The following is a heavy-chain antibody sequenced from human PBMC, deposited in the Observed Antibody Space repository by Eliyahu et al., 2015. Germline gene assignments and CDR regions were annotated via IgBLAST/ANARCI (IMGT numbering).Heavy chain of an antibody. J-gene: IGHJ4*02. D-gene: IGHD6-19*01. CDR1: GGSFSGYY. V-gene: IGHV4-34*01. CDR3: ARTTRARQQWLVRRHFDY. Sequence: QVQLQQWGAGLLKPSETLSLTCAVYGGSFSGYYWSWIRQPPGKGLEWIGEINHSGSTNYNPPLKSRVTISVDTSKNQFSLKLSSVTAADTAVYYCARTTRARQQWLVRRHFDYWGQGTLVTVSS. CDR2: INHSGST.